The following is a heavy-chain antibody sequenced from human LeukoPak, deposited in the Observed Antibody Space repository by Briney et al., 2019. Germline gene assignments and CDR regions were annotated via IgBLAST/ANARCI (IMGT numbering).Heavy chain of an antibody. CDR1: GFTFSSYG. D-gene: IGHD3-22*01. CDR2: IWYDGSNK. CDR3: AKGSHYYYDSSSYYFDY. V-gene: IGHV3-33*06. J-gene: IGHJ4*02. Sequence: GRSLRLSCAASGFTFSSYGMHWVRQAPGKGLEWVAVIWYDGSNKYYADSVKGRFTISRDNSKNTLYLQMNSLRAEDTAVYYCAKGSHYYYDSSSYYFDYWGQGTLVTVSS.